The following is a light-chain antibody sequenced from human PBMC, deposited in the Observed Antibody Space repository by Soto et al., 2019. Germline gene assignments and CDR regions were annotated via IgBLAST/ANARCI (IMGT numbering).Light chain of an antibody. Sequence: EIVLTQSPATLSLPPGERATLSCTASQSVSTYLPWYQQKRGQAPRLLIDDASNRATGIPATFSGHGSGTQFTLTNSCLGPGDFAVYYCQQRSNWLYVFGQGTKLEI. V-gene: IGKV3-11*01. CDR3: QQRSNWLYV. CDR1: QSVSTY. CDR2: DAS. J-gene: IGKJ2*01.